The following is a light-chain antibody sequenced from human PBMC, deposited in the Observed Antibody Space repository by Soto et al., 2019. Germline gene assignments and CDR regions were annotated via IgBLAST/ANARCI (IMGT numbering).Light chain of an antibody. CDR2: KAS. CDR3: QQYNSYSAT. V-gene: IGKV1-5*03. Sequence: DIQMTQSPSTLSASAGDRFAISCRASRSASDWLAWYQQRQGEAPRMLISKASTLESGVPSRFKGSGSWTHFTLPITRLQPDDSDTYYCQQYNSYSATFGQGTKVDIK. CDR1: RSASDW. J-gene: IGKJ1*01.